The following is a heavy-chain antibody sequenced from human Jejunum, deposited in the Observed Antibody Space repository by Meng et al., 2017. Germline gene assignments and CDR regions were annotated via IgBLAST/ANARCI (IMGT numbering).Heavy chain of an antibody. CDR2: INQDGSVK. J-gene: IGHJ4*02. CDR1: GFTFGSYW. CDR3: ARAPGYCSGGSCFPCDY. V-gene: IGHV3-7*01. Sequence: GESLKISCAASGFTFGSYWMTWGRQAPGKGLEWVANINQDGSVKYCVDSVNGRFTISRDNTKNSLYLQMDSLRVEDTAVYYCARAPGYCSGGSCFPCDYWGQGTLVTVSS. D-gene: IGHD2-15*01.